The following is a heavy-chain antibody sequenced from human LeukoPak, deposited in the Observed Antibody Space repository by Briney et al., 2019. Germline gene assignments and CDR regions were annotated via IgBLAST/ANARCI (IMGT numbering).Heavy chain of an antibody. CDR2: ISAYNGNT. J-gene: IGHJ3*02. CDR1: GGTFSSHA. Sequence: ASVKVSCKASGGTFSSHAISWVRQAPGQGLEWMGWISAYNGNTNYAQKLQGRVTMTTDTSTSTAYMELRSLRSDDTAVYYCARAGSDAFDIWGQGTMVTVSS. V-gene: IGHV1-18*01. CDR3: ARAGSDAFDI.